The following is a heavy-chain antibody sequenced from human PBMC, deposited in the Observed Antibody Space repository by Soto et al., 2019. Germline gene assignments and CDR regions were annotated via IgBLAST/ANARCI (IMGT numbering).Heavy chain of an antibody. CDR3: AKDAEPRQQRLGGYYFDY. CDR1: GFTFSSYA. D-gene: IGHD6-13*01. CDR2: ISGSGGST. V-gene: IGHV3-23*01. Sequence: PGGSLRLSCAASGFTFSSYAMSWVRQAPGKGLEWVSAISGSGGSTYYADSVKGRFTISRDNSKNTLYLQMNSLRAEDTAVYYCAKDAEPRQQRLGGYYFDYWGQGTLVTVSS. J-gene: IGHJ4*02.